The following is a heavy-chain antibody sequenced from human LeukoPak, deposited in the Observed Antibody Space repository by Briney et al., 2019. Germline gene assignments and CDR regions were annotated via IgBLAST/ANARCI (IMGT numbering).Heavy chain of an antibody. J-gene: IGHJ3*02. CDR1: GYTFTSYY. D-gene: IGHD6-13*01. CDR3: ASESVGPSSSWFDAFDI. CDR2: INPSGGST. Sequence: ASVKVSCKASGYTFTSYYMHWVRQAPGQGLEWMGIINPSGGSTSYAQKFQGRVTMTRDTSTSTVYMELSSLRSEDTAVYYCASESVGPSSSWFDAFDIWGQGTMVTVSS. V-gene: IGHV1-46*01.